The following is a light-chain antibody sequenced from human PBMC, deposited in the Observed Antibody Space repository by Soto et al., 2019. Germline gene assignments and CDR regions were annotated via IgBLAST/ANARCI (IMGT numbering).Light chain of an antibody. CDR3: SSYAASNNLGV. CDR1: SSDVGGYNY. J-gene: IGLJ2*01. Sequence: QPVLTQPPSASGSPGQSVTISCIGTSSDVGGYNYVSWHQQHPGKAPKLMIYEVSKRPSGVPDRFSGSKSGNTASLTVSGLQAEDEADYYCSSYAASNNLGVFGGGTKLTVL. CDR2: EVS. V-gene: IGLV2-8*01.